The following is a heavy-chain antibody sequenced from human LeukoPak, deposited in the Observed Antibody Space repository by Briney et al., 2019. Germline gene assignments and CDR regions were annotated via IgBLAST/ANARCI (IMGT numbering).Heavy chain of an antibody. CDR2: SYISGST. Sequence: KPSETLSLTCTVSGASINSYYWNWIRQPAGKGLEWIGRSYISGSTDYNPSLKSRVTVSVDTSQNQFSLKLTSVTAADTAVYYCARDQELGFWGQGTLVTVSS. V-gene: IGHV4-4*07. CDR3: ARDQELGF. CDR1: GASINSYY. D-gene: IGHD3-10*01. J-gene: IGHJ4*02.